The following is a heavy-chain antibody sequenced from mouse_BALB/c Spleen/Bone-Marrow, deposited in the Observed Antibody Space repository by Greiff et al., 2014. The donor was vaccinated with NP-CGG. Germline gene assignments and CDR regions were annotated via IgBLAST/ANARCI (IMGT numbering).Heavy chain of an antibody. CDR2: ISDGGSYT. CDR1: GLTFSDYY. D-gene: IGHD2-3*01. CDR3: ARGPHDDDMDY. Sequence: EVKLEESGGGLVKPGGSLKLSCAASGLTFSDYYMYWVRQTPEKRLEWVATISDGGSYTYYPDSVKGRFTISRDNAKNNLYLQLSSLKSEDTAMYYCARGPHDDDMDYWGQGTSVTVSS. V-gene: IGHV5-4*02. J-gene: IGHJ4*01.